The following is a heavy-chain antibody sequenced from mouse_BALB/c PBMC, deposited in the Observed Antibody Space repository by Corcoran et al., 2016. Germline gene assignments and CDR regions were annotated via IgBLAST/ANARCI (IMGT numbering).Heavy chain of an antibody. CDR2: INPYNGAT. V-gene: IGHV1-26*01. J-gene: IGHJ4*01. D-gene: IGHD2-1*01. CDR1: GYSFTGYY. Sequence: EVQLQQSGPELVKPGASVKISCKASGYSFTGYYMHWVKQSHVKSLEWIGRINPYNGATSYNQNFKDKASLTVDKSSSTAYMELHSLTSEDSAVYDCARSLYGNVVIDYWGQGTSVTVSS. CDR3: ARSLYGNVVIDY.